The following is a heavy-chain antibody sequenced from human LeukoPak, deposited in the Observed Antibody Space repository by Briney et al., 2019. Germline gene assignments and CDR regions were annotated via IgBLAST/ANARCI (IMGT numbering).Heavy chain of an antibody. CDR3: ARDFGTTVTTFGAVDI. J-gene: IGHJ3*02. CDR1: GFTFSHYG. D-gene: IGHD4-17*01. Sequence: GGSLRLCCAASGFTFSHYGMQWVRQAPGKGREWVALIWDDGNKKSHADTGKGRFTISRDNSKNTLYLQMNSLRAEDTAVYYCARDFGTTVTTFGAVDIWGQGTKVIVSS. CDR2: IWDDGNKK. V-gene: IGHV3-33*01.